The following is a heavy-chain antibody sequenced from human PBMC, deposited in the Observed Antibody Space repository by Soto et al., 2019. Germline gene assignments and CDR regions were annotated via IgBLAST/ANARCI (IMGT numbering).Heavy chain of an antibody. CDR2: ISYDGSNK. J-gene: IGHJ6*02. CDR1: GFTFSSYG. V-gene: IGHV3-30*18. CDR3: AKDRSGPTGYYYYGMDV. D-gene: IGHD3-3*01. Sequence: PGGSLRLSCAASGFTFSSYGMHWVRQAPGKGLEWVAVISYDGSNKYYADSVKGRFTISRDNSKNTLYLQMNSLRAGDTAVYYCAKDRSGPTGYYYYGMDVWGQGTTVTVSS.